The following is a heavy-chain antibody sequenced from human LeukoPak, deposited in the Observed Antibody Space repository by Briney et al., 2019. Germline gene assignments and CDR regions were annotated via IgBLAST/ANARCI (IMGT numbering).Heavy chain of an antibody. CDR2: IRYDGSNK. CDR3: AKDKIWGEDYFDF. J-gene: IGHJ4*02. Sequence: QSGGSLRLSCAASGFTFSNYGMHWVRQAPGKGLKWVAFIRYDGSNKYYADSVKGRFTVSRDNSKNTLYLQMNSLRAEDTAIYYCAKDKIWGEDYFDFWGQGTLVTVSS. CDR1: GFTFSNYG. D-gene: IGHD3-16*01. V-gene: IGHV3-30*02.